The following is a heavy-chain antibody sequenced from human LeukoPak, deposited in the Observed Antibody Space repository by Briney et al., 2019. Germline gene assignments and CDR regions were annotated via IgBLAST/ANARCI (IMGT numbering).Heavy chain of an antibody. CDR3: AKLPVYIVVVVGKEYYFDY. J-gene: IGHJ4*02. V-gene: IGHV3-23*01. Sequence: PGGSLRLSCAASGFTFSSYAMSWVRQAPGKGLEWVSAISGSGGSTYYADSVKGRFTISRDNSKNTLYLQMNSLRAEDTAVYYCAKLPVYIVVVVGKEYYFDYWGQGTLVTVSS. D-gene: IGHD2-15*01. CDR1: GFTFSSYA. CDR2: ISGSGGST.